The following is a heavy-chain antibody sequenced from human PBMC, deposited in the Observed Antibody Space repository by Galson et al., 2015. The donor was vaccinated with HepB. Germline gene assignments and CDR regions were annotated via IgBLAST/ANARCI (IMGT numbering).Heavy chain of an antibody. CDR1: GFTFSSYS. CDR2: ISSSSSYR. Sequence: SLRLSCAASGFTFSSYSMHWVRQAPGKGLEWVASISSSSSYRYYADSVKGRFTISRDNAKNSLYLQMNSLRAEDTAVYYCASSRFDYWGQGTLVTVSS. J-gene: IGHJ4*02. V-gene: IGHV3-21*01. CDR3: ASSRFDY.